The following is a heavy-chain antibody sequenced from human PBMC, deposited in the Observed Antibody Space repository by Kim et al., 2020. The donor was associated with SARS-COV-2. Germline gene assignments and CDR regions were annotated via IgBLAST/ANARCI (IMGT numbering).Heavy chain of an antibody. CDR3: ARGRSSWPSDAFDI. V-gene: IGHV4-59*01. CDR1: GGSISSYY. CDR2: IYYSGST. Sequence: SETLSLTCTVSGGSISSYYWSWIRQPPGKGLEWIGYIYYSGSTNYNPSLKSRVTISVDTSKNQFSLKLSSVTAADTAVYYCARGRSSWPSDAFDIWGQGTMVTVSS. J-gene: IGHJ3*02. D-gene: IGHD6-13*01.